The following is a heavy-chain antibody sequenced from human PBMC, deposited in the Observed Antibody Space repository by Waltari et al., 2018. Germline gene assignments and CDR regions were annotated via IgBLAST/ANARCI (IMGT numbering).Heavy chain of an antibody. CDR1: GGSITSAPHP. J-gene: IGHJ3*01. V-gene: IGHV4-39*01. D-gene: IGHD5-12*01. Sequence: QLPLQESGPGLVKPSETVSLHFSVSGGSITSAPHPWGGIRQPPGQGLEWIGTISYSGTTYNSPSLQSRVTISRDTSKNQLSLKLDYVTASDTAVYYCATYIGASVGTASFDVWGQGTMVTVSS. CDR3: ATYIGASVGTASFDV. CDR2: ISYSGTT.